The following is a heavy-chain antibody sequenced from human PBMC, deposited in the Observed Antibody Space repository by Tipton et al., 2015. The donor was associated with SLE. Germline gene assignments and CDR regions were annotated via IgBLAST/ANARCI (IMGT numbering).Heavy chain of an antibody. V-gene: IGHV1-46*01. J-gene: IGHJ3*02. CDR3: ARKAWDLQAFDI. D-gene: IGHD1-1*01. CDR1: GYMFITYY. Sequence: QVQLVQSGAEVKKPGASVKVSCKASGYMFITYYIHWVRQAPGQGLEWMGLLAPTDGSPRYAPQFQGRVTMTSDAFTSTAYMELTSLRSEDTAVYFCARKAWDLQAFDIWGQGTMVTVSS. CDR2: LAPTDGSP.